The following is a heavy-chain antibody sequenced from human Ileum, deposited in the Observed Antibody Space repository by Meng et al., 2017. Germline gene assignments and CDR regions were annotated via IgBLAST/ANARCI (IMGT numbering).Heavy chain of an antibody. V-gene: IGHV4-4*07. CDR3: ARAEFCVGGTCYSNYFDT. J-gene: IGHJ5*02. CDR1: GDSMSNSY. Sequence: QVQLQGSGPGVVKPSETLSLTCTVSGDSMSNSYWSWIRQAAGKGLEWIGRIHSSGSTNYNPSLMTRVTMSIDMSKSHFSLKLSSVTAADAAIYFCARAEFCVGGTCYSNYFDTWGRGTLVTVSS. CDR2: IHSSGST. D-gene: IGHD2-15*01.